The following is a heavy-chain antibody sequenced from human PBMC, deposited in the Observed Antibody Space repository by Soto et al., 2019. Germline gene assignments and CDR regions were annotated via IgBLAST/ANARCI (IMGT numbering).Heavy chain of an antibody. CDR3: GRGARYDRGGYHHEGIDY. D-gene: IGHD3-16*01. Sequence: EVQLLESGGGLAQPGGSLRLSCAASGFTFSSYSMNWVRRAPGKGLEWVSAFSAGGGDNTHYADSVKGRFTISRDNSKDTLFLPMNSLGGEEKGRIQRGRGARYDRGGYHHEGIDYWGQGTLVTVSS. J-gene: IGHJ4*02. V-gene: IGHV3-23*01. CDR2: FSAGGGDNT. CDR1: GFTFSSYS.